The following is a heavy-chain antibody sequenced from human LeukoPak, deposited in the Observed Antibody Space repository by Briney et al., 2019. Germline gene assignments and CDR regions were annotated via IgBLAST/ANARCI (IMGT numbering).Heavy chain of an antibody. CDR2: ISYDGSNK. D-gene: IGHD3-22*01. V-gene: IGHV3-30-3*01. CDR3: AKVSSGYSP. CDR1: GFTFSSYA. J-gene: IGHJ4*02. Sequence: GGSLRLSCAASGFTFSSYAMHWVRQAPGKGLEWVAVISYDGSNKYYADSVKGRFTISRDNSKNTLYLQMNSLRAEDTAVYYCAKVSSGYSPWGQGTLVTVSS.